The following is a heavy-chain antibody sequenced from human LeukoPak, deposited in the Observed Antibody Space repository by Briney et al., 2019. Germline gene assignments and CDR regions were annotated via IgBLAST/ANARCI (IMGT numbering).Heavy chain of an antibody. CDR2: IIPIFGTA. V-gene: IGHV1-69*01. J-gene: IGHJ3*02. CDR3: ARRRRNWGHEVFDI. CDR1: GGTFSSYA. Sequence: GSSVKVSCKASGGTFSSYAISWVRQAPGQGLEWMGGIIPIFGTANYAQKFQGRVTITADESTSTAYMELSSLRSEDTAVYYCARRRRNWGHEVFDIWGQGTMVTVSS. D-gene: IGHD7-27*01.